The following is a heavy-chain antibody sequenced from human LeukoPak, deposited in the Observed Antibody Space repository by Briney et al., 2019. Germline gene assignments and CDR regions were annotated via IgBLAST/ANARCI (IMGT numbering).Heavy chain of an antibody. CDR2: INHSGST. J-gene: IGHJ4*02. CDR1: GFTVSSNY. V-gene: IGHV4-34*01. Sequence: PGGSLRLSCAASGFTVSSNYMSWVRQPPGKGLEWIGEINHSGSTNYNPSLKSRVTISVDTSKNQFSLKLSSVTAADTAVYYCARVVLQLWLSVALDYWGQGTLVTVSS. D-gene: IGHD5-18*01. CDR3: ARVVLQLWLSVALDY.